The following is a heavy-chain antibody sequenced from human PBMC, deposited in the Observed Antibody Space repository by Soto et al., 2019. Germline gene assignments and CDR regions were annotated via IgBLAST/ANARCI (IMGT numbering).Heavy chain of an antibody. Sequence: EVQLLESGGGLVQPGGSLRLSCAASGFTFSSYAMSWVRQAPGRGLEWVSSISGSGGSTYYADSVKGRFTISRDNSKNTLDLQMNSLRAEDTAEYYCAKIIASAGTDYWAQGTLVTVSS. D-gene: IGHD6-13*01. CDR3: AKIIASAGTDY. CDR1: GFTFSSYA. J-gene: IGHJ4*02. V-gene: IGHV3-23*01. CDR2: ISGSGGST.